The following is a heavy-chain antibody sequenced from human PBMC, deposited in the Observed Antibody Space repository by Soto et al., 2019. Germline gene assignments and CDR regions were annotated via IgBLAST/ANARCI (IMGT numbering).Heavy chain of an antibody. J-gene: IGHJ5*02. CDR3: ARAEDTAMPYPGWFDP. Sequence: SETLSLTCAVSGGSISSGGYSWSWIRQPPGKGLEWIGYIYHSGSTYYNPSLKSRVTISVDSSKNQFSLKLSSVTAADTAVYYCARAEDTAMPYPGWFDPWGQGTLVTVSS. CDR1: GGSISSGGYS. V-gene: IGHV4-30-2*01. CDR2: IYHSGST. D-gene: IGHD5-18*01.